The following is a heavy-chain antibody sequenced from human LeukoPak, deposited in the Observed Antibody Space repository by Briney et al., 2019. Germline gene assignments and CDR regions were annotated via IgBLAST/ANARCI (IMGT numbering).Heavy chain of an antibody. Sequence: SETLSLTCTVSGGSISSYYWSWIRQPPGKGLEWIGYIYYSGSTNYNPSLKSRVTISVDTSKNQFSLKLSSVTAADTAVYYCARESFDCSSTPCPYFDYWGQGTLVTVSS. V-gene: IGHV4-59*01. J-gene: IGHJ4*02. CDR2: IYYSGST. D-gene: IGHD2-2*01. CDR1: GGSISSYY. CDR3: ARESFDCSSTPCPYFDY.